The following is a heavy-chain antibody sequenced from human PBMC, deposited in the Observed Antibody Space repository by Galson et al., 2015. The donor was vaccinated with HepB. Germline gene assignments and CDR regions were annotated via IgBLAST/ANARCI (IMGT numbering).Heavy chain of an antibody. V-gene: IGHV3-74*01. CDR3: AKDPLVVSDYYMDV. D-gene: IGHD2-2*01. Sequence: SLRHSCAASGFTFSGYWMHWVRQAPGKGLLWVSRFNSDGSSTSYADSVKGRFTISRDNAKKTLFLQMNSLRVEDTDLYYCAKDPLVVSDYYMDVRCKGTTVTVSS. J-gene: IGHJ6*03. CDR2: FNSDGSST. CDR1: GFTFSGYW.